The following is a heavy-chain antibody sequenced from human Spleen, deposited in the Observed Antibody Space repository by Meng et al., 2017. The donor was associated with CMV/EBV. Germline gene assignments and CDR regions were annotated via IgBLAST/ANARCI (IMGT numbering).Heavy chain of an antibody. J-gene: IGHJ4*02. Sequence: GGSLRLSCTVSGFTFSSYNMNWVRQAPGKGLEWVTVISDDGNNKYYAESVKGRFTISRDNSKNTLYLQMNSLRTEDTAVYYCASYVGYDSSGYYWLDYWGQGTLVTVSS. V-gene: IGHV3-30-3*01. D-gene: IGHD3-22*01. CDR1: GFTFSSYN. CDR2: ISDDGNNK. CDR3: ASYVGYDSSGYYWLDY.